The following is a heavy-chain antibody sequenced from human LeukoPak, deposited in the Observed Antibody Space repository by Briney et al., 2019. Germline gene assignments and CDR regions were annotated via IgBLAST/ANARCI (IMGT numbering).Heavy chain of an antibody. CDR3: ARGTTVTSSLNDY. J-gene: IGHJ4*02. CDR2: ISYDGSNK. Sequence: PGGSLRLSCAASGFTFSSYAMSWVRQAPGKGLEWVAVISYDGSNKYYADSVKGRFTISRDNSKNTLYLQMSSLRAEDTAVYYCARGTTVTSSLNDYWGQGTLVTVSS. V-gene: IGHV3-30*04. D-gene: IGHD4-17*01. CDR1: GFTFSSYA.